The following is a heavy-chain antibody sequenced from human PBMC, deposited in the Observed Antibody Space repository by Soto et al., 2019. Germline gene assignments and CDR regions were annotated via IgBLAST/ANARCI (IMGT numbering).Heavy chain of an antibody. D-gene: IGHD6-13*01. CDR2: ISWNSGSI. V-gene: IGHV3-9*01. CDR1: GFTFDDYA. Sequence: GGSLRLSCAASGFTFDDYAMHWVRQAPGKGLEWVSGISWNSGSIGYADSVKGRFTISRDNAKNSLYLQMNSLRAEDTVLYYCAHTGPTGYSSSWYRAFDIWGQGTMVTV. CDR3: AHTGPTGYSSSWYRAFDI. J-gene: IGHJ3*02.